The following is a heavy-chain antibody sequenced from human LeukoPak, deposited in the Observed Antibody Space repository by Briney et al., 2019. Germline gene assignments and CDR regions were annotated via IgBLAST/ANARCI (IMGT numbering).Heavy chain of an antibody. D-gene: IGHD6-13*01. CDR3: ARRRRWKQQLVYFDY. V-gene: IGHV4-59*08. Sequence: MSSETLSLTCTVSGGSITSHYWSWIRQPPGKGLEWIGYLSHSATRRYNPSLKSRVTISADKTKNQIYLTLNSTTDADTAVYYCARRRRWKQQLVYFDYWGQGTLATVSS. CDR2: LSHSATR. J-gene: IGHJ4*02. CDR1: GGSITSHY.